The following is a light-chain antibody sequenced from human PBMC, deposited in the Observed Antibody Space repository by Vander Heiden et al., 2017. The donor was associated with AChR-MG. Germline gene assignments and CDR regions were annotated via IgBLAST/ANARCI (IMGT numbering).Light chain of an antibody. CDR1: QSINTF. CDR3: QQTFSIPYT. CDR2: GAS. V-gene: IGKV1-39*01. Sequence: DIQMTQSPSSLSASVGDRVTITCRASQSINTFLNWYQQKPGRAPKLLIYGASSLQGGVPSRFSGSGVGTDFTLTVSSLQPEDFATYYCQQTFSIPYTFGQRTKLEIK. J-gene: IGKJ2*01.